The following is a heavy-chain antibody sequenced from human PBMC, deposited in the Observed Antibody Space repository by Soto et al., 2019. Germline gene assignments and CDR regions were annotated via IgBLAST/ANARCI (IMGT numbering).Heavy chain of an antibody. J-gene: IGHJ4*02. V-gene: IGHV1-3*05. CDR1: GYTFTSYA. D-gene: IGHD7-27*01. CDR3: ARDPNWGSGYFDY. Sequence: QVQLVQSGAEEKKPGASVKVSCKASGYTFTSYAMHWVRQAPGQRLEWMGWINAGNGNTKYSQKFQGRVTTTRDTSASTAYMELSSLRSEDTAVYYCARDPNWGSGYFDYWGQGTLVTVSS. CDR2: INAGNGNT.